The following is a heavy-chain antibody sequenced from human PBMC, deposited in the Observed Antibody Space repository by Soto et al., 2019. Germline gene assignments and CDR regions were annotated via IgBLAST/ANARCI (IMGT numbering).Heavy chain of an antibody. D-gene: IGHD2-15*01. J-gene: IGHJ5*01. CDR2: IYKSATT. Sequence: SETLSLTCSVSGDSISTIDYFWSWIRQPPEQALGYIGYIYKSATTYYNPSFDSRVAISLYTTKSQFSLNVTSVTAADTAVYFCARGRYCLTGRCFPNWFDSWGQGTLVTVSS. V-gene: IGHV4-30-4*08. CDR3: ARGRYCLTGRCFPNWFDS. CDR1: GDSISTIDYF.